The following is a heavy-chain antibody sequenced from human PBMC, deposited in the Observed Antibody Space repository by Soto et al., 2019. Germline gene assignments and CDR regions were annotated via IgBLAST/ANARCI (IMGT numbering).Heavy chain of an antibody. D-gene: IGHD3-3*01. Sequence: GGSLRLSCAASGFTFSSYWMSWVRQAPGKGLGWVANIKQDGSEKYYVDSVKGRFTISRDNAKNSLYLQMNSLRAEDTAVYYCASQSDFWSGYYHDYYYGMDVWGQGTTVTVSS. V-gene: IGHV3-7*03. CDR1: GFTFSSYW. CDR3: ASQSDFWSGYYHDYYYGMDV. CDR2: IKQDGSEK. J-gene: IGHJ6*02.